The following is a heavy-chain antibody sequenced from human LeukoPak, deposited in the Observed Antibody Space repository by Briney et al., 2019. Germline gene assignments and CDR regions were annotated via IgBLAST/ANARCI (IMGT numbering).Heavy chain of an antibody. V-gene: IGHV3-9*01. CDR2: INWNSGII. CDR3: TRDISAQIAATGYY. J-gene: IGHJ4*02. CDR1: GFRFDDYA. Sequence: GGSLRLSCAASGFRFDDYAMHWVRQAPGKGLEWVSGINWNSGIITYADSVEGRFTISRDNTKSSLHLQMTSLKPEDTALYYCTRDISAQIAATGYYWGQGTLVTVSS. D-gene: IGHD6-13*01.